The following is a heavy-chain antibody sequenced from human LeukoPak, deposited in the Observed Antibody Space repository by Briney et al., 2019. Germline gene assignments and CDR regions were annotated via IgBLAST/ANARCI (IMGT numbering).Heavy chain of an antibody. J-gene: IGHJ4*02. CDR1: GFTFSSYA. D-gene: IGHD6-19*01. Sequence: GRSLRLSCAASGFTFSSYAMHWVRQAPGKGLEWVSATSGNGAKTYYADSVRGRFTISRDNSKNTLYLQMNSLRAEDTAVYYCAKDFGWPFDYWGQGTLVTVSS. CDR2: TSGNGAKT. V-gene: IGHV3-23*01. CDR3: AKDFGWPFDY.